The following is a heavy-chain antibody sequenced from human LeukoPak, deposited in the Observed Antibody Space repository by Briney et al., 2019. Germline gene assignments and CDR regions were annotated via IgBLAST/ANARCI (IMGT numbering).Heavy chain of an antibody. V-gene: IGHV4-34*01. CDR3: ARGHRSFYGSGSYYNRPYCYGMDV. CDR1: GGSFSGYY. CDR2: IILIGRA. Sequence: SESLSLTCAVYGGSFSGYYWSWIPQPPGKGQEWIWEIILIGRANYHPSRKRQVNISVDASKNQFSLNLSSVTATDTAVYYCARGHRSFYGSGSYYNRPYCYGMDVWGQGTTVTVFS. D-gene: IGHD3-10*01. J-gene: IGHJ6*02.